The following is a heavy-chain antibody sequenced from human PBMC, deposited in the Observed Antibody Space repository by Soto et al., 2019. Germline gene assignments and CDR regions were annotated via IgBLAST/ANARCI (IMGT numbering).Heavy chain of an antibody. CDR3: ARIDTAMVPGHMDV. V-gene: IGHV1-18*01. CDR1: GYTFTSYG. D-gene: IGHD5-18*01. Sequence: ASVKVSCKASGYTFTSYGISWVRQAPGRGLEWMGWISAYNGNTNYAQKLQGRVTMTTDTSTSTAYMELRSLRSDDTAVYYCARIDTAMVPGHMDVWGKGTTVTVSS. CDR2: ISAYNGNT. J-gene: IGHJ6*03.